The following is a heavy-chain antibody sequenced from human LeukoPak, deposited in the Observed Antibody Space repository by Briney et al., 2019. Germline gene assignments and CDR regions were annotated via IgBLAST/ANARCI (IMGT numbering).Heavy chain of an antibody. CDR1: GFTFSSYW. CDR3: ARGGTVTTEDWFDP. CDR2: INSDGRSK. J-gene: IGHJ5*02. V-gene: IGHV3-74*01. D-gene: IGHD4-17*01. Sequence: GGALRLSCAASGFTFSSYWMHWVRQAPGKGLVWVSRINSDGRSKSYADSVKGRFTISRDNAKNTLYLQMNSLRAEDTAVYYGARGGTVTTEDWFDPWGQGTLVTVSS.